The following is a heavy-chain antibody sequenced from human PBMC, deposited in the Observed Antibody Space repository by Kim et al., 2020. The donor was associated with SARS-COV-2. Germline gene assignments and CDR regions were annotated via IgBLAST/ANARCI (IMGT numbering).Heavy chain of an antibody. CDR3: AKHFHVTSVTFSWYFEL. J-gene: IGHJ2*01. D-gene: IGHD2-2*01. CDR2: IFESGSGK. V-gene: IGHV3-23*05. Sequence: GGSLRLSCAASGFTFRNSAMSWVRQAPGKGLEWVSGIFESGSGKYFADSVKGRFTISRDNSKNILYLQMNNLRAEDTAVYYCAKHFHVTSVTFSWYFELWGRGTLVAVSS. CDR1: GFTFRNSA.